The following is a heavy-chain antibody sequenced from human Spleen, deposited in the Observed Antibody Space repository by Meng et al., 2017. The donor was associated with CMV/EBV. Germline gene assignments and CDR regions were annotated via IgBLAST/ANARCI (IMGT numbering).Heavy chain of an antibody. D-gene: IGHD2-2*01. V-gene: IGHV4-34*01. CDR1: GGSFSGYY. CDR2: INHSGST. J-gene: IGHJ6*02. Sequence: SETLSLTCAVYGGSFSGYYWSWIRQPPGKGLEWIGEINHSGSTNYNPSLKSRVTISVDTSKNQFSLKLSSLTAADTAVYYCARGKRRYCSSTSCSYYGMDVWGQGTTVTVSS. CDR3: ARGKRRYCSSTSCSYYGMDV.